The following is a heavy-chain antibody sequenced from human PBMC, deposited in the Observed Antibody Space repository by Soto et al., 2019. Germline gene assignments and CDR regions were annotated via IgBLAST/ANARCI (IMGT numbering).Heavy chain of an antibody. CDR2: IYYSGST. Sequence: SETLSLTRTVSGGSISSSSYYWGWIRQPPGKGLEWIGSIYYSGSTYYNPSLKSRVTISVDTSKNQFSLKLSSVTAADTAVYYCASASYYYDSSGYYYAFGFHFDYWGQGTLVTVSS. V-gene: IGHV4-39*01. D-gene: IGHD3-22*01. CDR1: GGSISSSSYY. CDR3: ASASYYYDSSGYYYAFGFHFDY. J-gene: IGHJ4*02.